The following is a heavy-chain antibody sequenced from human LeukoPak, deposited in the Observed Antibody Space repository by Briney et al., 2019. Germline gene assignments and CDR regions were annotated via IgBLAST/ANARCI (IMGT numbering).Heavy chain of an antibody. Sequence: GGSLRLSCAASGFTFSIYDMNWVRQAPGRGLEWVSYISTGGTTIYYADSVKGRFTISRDNAKNSMYLQMNSLRDEDTAVYYCVRETAYSFDCWGQGTLVTVSS. J-gene: IGHJ4*02. CDR2: ISTGGTTI. CDR3: VRETAYSFDC. V-gene: IGHV3-48*02. CDR1: GFTFSIYD. D-gene: IGHD1-14*01.